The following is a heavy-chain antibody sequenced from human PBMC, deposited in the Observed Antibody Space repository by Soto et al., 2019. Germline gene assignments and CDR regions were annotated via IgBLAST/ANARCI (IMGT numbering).Heavy chain of an antibody. CDR1: GGSISSYY. J-gene: IGHJ6*03. D-gene: IGHD6-13*01. V-gene: IGHV4-59*08. CDR2: IYYSGST. CDR3: ARRQRGQQLKPGGDYYYYYYMDV. Sequence: SETLSLTCTVSGGSISSYYWSWIRQPPGKGLEWIGYIYYSGSTNYNPSLKSRVTISVDTSKNQFSLKLSSVTAADTAVYYCARRQRGQQLKPGGDYYYYYYMDVWGKGTTVTVSS.